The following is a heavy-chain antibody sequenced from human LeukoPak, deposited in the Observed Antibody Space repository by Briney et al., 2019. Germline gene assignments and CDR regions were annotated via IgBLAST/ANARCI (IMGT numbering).Heavy chain of an antibody. CDR1: GGSFSGYY. Sequence: SETLSLTCAVYGGSFSGYYWSWIRQPPGKGLEWIGEINHSGSTNYNPSLKSRVTISVDTSKNQFSLKLSSVTAADTAVYYCARLEIAAAGNYNYFDYWGQGTLVTVSS. CDR2: INHSGST. J-gene: IGHJ4*02. D-gene: IGHD6-13*01. V-gene: IGHV4-34*01. CDR3: ARLEIAAAGNYNYFDY.